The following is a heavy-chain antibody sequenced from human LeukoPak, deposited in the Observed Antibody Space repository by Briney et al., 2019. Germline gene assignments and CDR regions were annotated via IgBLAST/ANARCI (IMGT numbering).Heavy chain of an antibody. D-gene: IGHD3-22*01. CDR3: ARSMIVAVSPLDY. CDR2: ISYDGSNK. Sequence: GRSLRLSCAASGFTFSSYAMHWVRQGPGKGLEWVAVISYDGSNKYYADSVKGRFTISRDNSKNTLYLQMNTLRADDTAVYYCARSMIVAVSPLDYWGQGTLVTVSS. CDR1: GFTFSSYA. V-gene: IGHV3-30-3*01. J-gene: IGHJ4*02.